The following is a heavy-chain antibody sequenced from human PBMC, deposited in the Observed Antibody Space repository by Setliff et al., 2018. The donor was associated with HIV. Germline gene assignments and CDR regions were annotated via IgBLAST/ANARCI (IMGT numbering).Heavy chain of an antibody. CDR2: IIPHFDAP. CDR1: GGTFTSSA. J-gene: IGHJ5*02. Sequence: SVKVSCKASGGTFTSSAISWVRQARGQGLEWMGAIIPHFDAPQYAQKFQGRVTITADQSTSTAYMELSSLRSEDTAVYYCARLLGSDSRPYIPGHWFDPWGQGTLVTVSS. V-gene: IGHV1-69*13. CDR3: ARLLGSDSRPYIPGHWFDP. D-gene: IGHD3-22*01.